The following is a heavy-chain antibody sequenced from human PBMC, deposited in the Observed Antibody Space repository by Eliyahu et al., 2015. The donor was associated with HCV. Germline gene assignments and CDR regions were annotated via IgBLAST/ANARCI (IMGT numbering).Heavy chain of an antibody. CDR1: GFTFSSYG. D-gene: IGHD2-2*02. Sequence: QVQLVESGGGVVQPGRSLRLSCAASGFTFSSYGMHWVRQAPGKGLEWVAVIWYDGSNKYYADSVKGRFTISRDNSKNTLYLQMNSLRAEDTAVYYCARDGGYCSSTSCYTEYYYGMDVWGQGTTVTVSS. CDR2: IWYDGSNK. CDR3: ARDGGYCSSTSCYTEYYYGMDV. J-gene: IGHJ6*02. V-gene: IGHV3-33*01.